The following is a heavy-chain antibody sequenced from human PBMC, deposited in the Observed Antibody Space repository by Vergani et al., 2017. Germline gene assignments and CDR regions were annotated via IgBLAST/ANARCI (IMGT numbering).Heavy chain of an antibody. CDR3: TTEYDYVWGSYRYFDY. CDR2: IRSKANSYAT. J-gene: IGHJ5*01. V-gene: IGHV3-73*02. CDR1: GFTFSGSA. Sequence: EVQLVESGGGLVQPGGSLKLSCAASGFTFSGSAMHWVRQASGKGLEWVGRIRSKANSYATAYAASVKGRFTISRDDSKNTAYLQMNSLKTEDTAVYYCTTEYDYVWGSYRYFDYWGHGTLVTVSS. D-gene: IGHD3-16*02.